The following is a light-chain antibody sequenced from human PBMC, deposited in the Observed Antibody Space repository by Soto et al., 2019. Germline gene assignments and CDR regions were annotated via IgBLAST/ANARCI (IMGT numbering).Light chain of an antibody. CDR3: LQDINYPWT. Sequence: IQMTQSPSTLSASVGDRVTITCRASQSIGIWLAWYQQRPGKAPELLIYAASSLQSGVPSRFSGSGSGTDFTLTISSLQPEDFATYYCLQDINYPWTCGQGTKVDIK. CDR2: AAS. CDR1: QSIGIW. J-gene: IGKJ1*01. V-gene: IGKV1-6*01.